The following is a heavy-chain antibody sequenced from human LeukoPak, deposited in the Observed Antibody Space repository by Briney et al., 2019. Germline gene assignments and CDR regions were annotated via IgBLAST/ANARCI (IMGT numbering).Heavy chain of an antibody. J-gene: IGHJ6*02. D-gene: IGHD3-3*01. CDR2: ISSSSSTI. V-gene: IGHV3-48*02. Sequence: PGGSLRLSCVASGLTVSSYSMNWVRQAPGKGLEWVSYISSSSSTIYYADSVKGRFTISRDNAKNSLDLQMNSLRDEDTAVYYCARPKKDFWSGRFYVYHVLGVWGQGTTVTVSS. CDR1: GLTVSSYS. CDR3: ARPKKDFWSGRFYVYHVLGV.